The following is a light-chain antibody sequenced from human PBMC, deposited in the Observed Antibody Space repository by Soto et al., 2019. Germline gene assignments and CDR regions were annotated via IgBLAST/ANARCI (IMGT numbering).Light chain of an antibody. J-gene: IGKJ4*01. CDR1: QDISNY. V-gene: IGKV1-33*01. Sequence: DIQMTQSPSSLSASVGDRVTITCQASQDISNYLNWYQQKPGKAPKLLIYDASNLETGVPSRFSGSGSGTDFTFTISSLQPEDIATYYFQQYDNLPTAFGGGTQVEIK. CDR3: QQYDNLPTA. CDR2: DAS.